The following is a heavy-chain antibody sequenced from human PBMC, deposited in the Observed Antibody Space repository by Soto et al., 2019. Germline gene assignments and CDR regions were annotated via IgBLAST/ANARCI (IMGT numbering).Heavy chain of an antibody. CDR3: ARLGSASSSTAKTDDY. D-gene: IGHD6-6*01. Sequence: PGESLKISCKGSGYSFTSYWIGWVRQMPGKGLEWMGIIYPGDSDTRYSPSFQGQVTISADKSISTAYLQWSSLKASDTAMYYCARLGSASSSTAKTDDYWGQGTLVTVSS. V-gene: IGHV5-51*01. CDR2: IYPGDSDT. CDR1: GYSFTSYW. J-gene: IGHJ4*02.